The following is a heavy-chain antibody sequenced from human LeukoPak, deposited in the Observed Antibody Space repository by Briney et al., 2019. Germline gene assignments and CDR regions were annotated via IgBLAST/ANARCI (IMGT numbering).Heavy chain of an antibody. J-gene: IGHJ4*02. CDR1: GFTFTNYG. V-gene: IGHV3-66*01. CDR2: IYSGGST. D-gene: IGHD6-13*01. Sequence: PGRSLRLSCAASGFTFTNYGMHWVRQAPGKGLEWVSVIYSGGSTYYADSVKGRFTISRDNSKNTLYLQMNSLRAEDTAVYYCARGGGSSWPYYFDYWGQGTLVTVSS. CDR3: ARGGGSSWPYYFDY.